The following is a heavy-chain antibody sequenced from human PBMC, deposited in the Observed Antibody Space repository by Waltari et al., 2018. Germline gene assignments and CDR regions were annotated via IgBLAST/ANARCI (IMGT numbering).Heavy chain of an antibody. J-gene: IGHJ4*02. V-gene: IGHV1-46*01. CDR3: ARDNTNWSFDY. D-gene: IGHD1-1*01. Sequence: QVQLVQSGAEVKKTGASVKVSCKASGYTFTTYNMHWVRQAPGQGLEWMGIINPRGDFITYARQFRGRVTMTIDTSTSTVYMELSSLRSEDTAVYSCARDNTNWSFDYWGQGTLVTVSS. CDR1: GYTFTTYN. CDR2: INPRGDFI.